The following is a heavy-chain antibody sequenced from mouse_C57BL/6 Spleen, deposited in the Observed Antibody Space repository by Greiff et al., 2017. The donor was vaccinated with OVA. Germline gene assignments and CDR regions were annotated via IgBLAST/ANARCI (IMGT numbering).Heavy chain of an antibody. V-gene: IGHV5-17*01. Sequence: EVKLVESGGGLVKPGGSLKLSCAASGFTFSDYGMHWVRQAPEKGLEWVAYISSGSSTIYYADTVQGRFTISRHNAKKTLFLQETSLRSEDTAMYYCASIYDGYYVLFYAMDYWGQGTSVTVSS. J-gene: IGHJ4*01. CDR2: ISSGSSTI. CDR1: GFTFSDYG. D-gene: IGHD2-3*01. CDR3: ASIYDGYYVLFYAMDY.